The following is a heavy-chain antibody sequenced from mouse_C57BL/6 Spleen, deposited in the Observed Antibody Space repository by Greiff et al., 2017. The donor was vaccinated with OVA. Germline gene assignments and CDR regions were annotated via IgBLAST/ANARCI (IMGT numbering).Heavy chain of an antibody. V-gene: IGHV1-26*01. Sequence: EVQLQQSGPELVKPGASVKISCKASGYTFTDYYMNWVKQSHGKSLEWIGDINPNNGGTSYNQKFKGKATLTVDKSSSTAYMELRSLTSEDSAVYYCARWGGYGNFYYAMDYWGQGTSVTVSA. J-gene: IGHJ4*01. CDR3: ARWGGYGNFYYAMDY. CDR1: GYTFTDYY. CDR2: INPNNGGT. D-gene: IGHD2-1*01.